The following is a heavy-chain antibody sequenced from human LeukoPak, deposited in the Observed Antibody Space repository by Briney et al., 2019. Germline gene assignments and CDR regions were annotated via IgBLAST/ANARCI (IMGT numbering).Heavy chain of an antibody. D-gene: IGHD4-11*01. CDR2: IYYSGRT. J-gene: IGHJ4*02. Sequence: SETLSLTCTVSGDSITGYYWSWIRQPPGKGLEWIGYIYYSGRTNYNPSLKSRVTMSVDTSNNQFSLKLSSVTASDTAVYYCARRPNAVTFDYWAREPWSPSPQ. CDR1: GDSITGYY. V-gene: IGHV4-59*08. CDR3: ARRPNAVTFDY.